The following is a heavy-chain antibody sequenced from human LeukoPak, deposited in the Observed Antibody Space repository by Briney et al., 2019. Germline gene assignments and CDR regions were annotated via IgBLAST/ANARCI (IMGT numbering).Heavy chain of an antibody. J-gene: IGHJ6*03. CDR1: GGTFSSYA. CDR3: GLSGNYYYYYMDV. D-gene: IGHD6-25*01. CDR2: ITPIFGIP. V-gene: IGHV1-69*13. Sequence: ASVKVSCKASGGTFSSYAISWVRQAPGQGLEWMGGITPIFGIPDSAQKFQGRLTITADESTTTAYMELGSLRSDDTAIYYCGLSGNYYYYYMDVWGKGTTVTISS.